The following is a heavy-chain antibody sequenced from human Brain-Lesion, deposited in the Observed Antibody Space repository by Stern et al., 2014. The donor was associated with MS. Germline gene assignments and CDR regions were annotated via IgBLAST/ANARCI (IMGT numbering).Heavy chain of an antibody. CDR2: IFNSGST. D-gene: IGHD2-2*01. CDR1: GGSISSGGYY. Sequence: VQLVESGPGLVKPSQTLSLSCTVSGGSISSGGYYWSWIRQHAGKGLEWIGRIFNSGSTSYNPSLKSRVTIPIDPSKNQLFLRLNSMTAADTAVYYCARGRVVPGFQYYATDVWGQGTTVIVSS. CDR3: ARGRVVPGFQYYATDV. J-gene: IGHJ6*02. V-gene: IGHV4-61*02.